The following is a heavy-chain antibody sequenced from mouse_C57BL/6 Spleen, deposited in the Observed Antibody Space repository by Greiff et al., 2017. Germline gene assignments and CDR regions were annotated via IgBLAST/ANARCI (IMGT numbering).Heavy chain of an antibody. Sequence: VQLQQSGPELVKPGASVKISCKASGYSFTDYNMNWVKQSNGKSLEWIGVINPNYGTSSYNQKFKGKATLTVDQSSSTAYMQLNSLTSEDSAVYYCAREGVYDYDEGFDYWGQGTTLTVSS. D-gene: IGHD2-4*01. V-gene: IGHV1-39*01. CDR2: INPNYGTS. CDR1: GYSFTDYN. J-gene: IGHJ2*01. CDR3: AREGVYDYDEGFDY.